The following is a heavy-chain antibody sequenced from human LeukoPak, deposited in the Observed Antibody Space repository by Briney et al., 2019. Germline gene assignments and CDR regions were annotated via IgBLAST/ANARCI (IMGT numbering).Heavy chain of an antibody. Sequence: PGGSLRLSCAASGFTFSNSAMSWVRQAPGMGLQWVSVISGSGETTYYADSVKGRFTISRDNSKNTLYLQMNSLRAEDTAIYYCATSTSFAYWGQGTLVTVSS. J-gene: IGHJ4*02. CDR2: ISGSGETT. CDR3: ATSTSFAY. D-gene: IGHD1-1*01. CDR1: GFTFSNSA. V-gene: IGHV3-23*01.